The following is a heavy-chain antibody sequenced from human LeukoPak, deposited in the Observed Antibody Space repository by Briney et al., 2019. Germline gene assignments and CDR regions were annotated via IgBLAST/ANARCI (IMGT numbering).Heavy chain of an antibody. D-gene: IGHD1-26*01. V-gene: IGHV4-34*01. CDR2: INHSGST. Sequence: SETLSLTCAVYGGSFNGYYWSWIRQPPGKGLEWIGEINHSGSTYYNPSLKSRVTISVDTSKNQFSLKLSSVTAADTAVYYCARDGEWELPQGAFDIWGQGTMVTVSS. CDR1: GGSFNGYY. J-gene: IGHJ3*02. CDR3: ARDGEWELPQGAFDI.